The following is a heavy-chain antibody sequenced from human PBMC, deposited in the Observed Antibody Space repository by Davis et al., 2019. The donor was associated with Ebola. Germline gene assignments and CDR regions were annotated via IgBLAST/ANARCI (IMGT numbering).Heavy chain of an antibody. V-gene: IGHV3-7*03. D-gene: IGHD3-3*01. CDR1: GFTFSSYW. Sequence: ESLKISCAASGFTFSSYWMSWVRQAPGKGLEWVANIKQDGSEKYYVDSVKGRFTISRDNAKNSLYLQMNSLRAEDTAVYYCARGATIFGVALADYWGQGTLVTVSS. CDR3: ARGATIFGVALADY. J-gene: IGHJ4*02. CDR2: IKQDGSEK.